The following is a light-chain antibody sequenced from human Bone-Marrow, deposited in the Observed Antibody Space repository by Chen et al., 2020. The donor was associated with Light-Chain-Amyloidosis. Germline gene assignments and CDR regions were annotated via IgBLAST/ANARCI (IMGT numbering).Light chain of an antibody. V-gene: IGLV3-25*03. CDR2: RDT. CDR3: QAADSSGTYEVI. J-gene: IGLJ2*01. CDR1: DLPTKY. Sequence: SYELTQPPSVSVSQGQTARITCSGDDLPTKYAYWYQQKPGQAPVLVIHRDTERPSGISELFSGSSSGTTATFTISGVQAEDEADYHCQAADSSGTYEVIFGGGTKLTVL.